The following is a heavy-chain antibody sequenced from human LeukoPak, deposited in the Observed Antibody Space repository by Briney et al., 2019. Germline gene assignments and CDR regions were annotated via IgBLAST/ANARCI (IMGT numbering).Heavy chain of an antibody. D-gene: IGHD3-3*01. CDR1: GGSISSYY. CDR2: IYYSGST. J-gene: IGHJ6*03. CDR3: ARGSYYDFWSGYYSSVGKRDYYYYMDV. V-gene: IGHV4-59*01. Sequence: SETLSLTCTVSGGSISSYYWSWIRQPPGKGLEWIGYIYYSGSTNYNPSLKSRVTISVDTSKNQFSLKLSPVTAADTAVYCCARGSYYDFWSGYYSSVGKRDYYYYMDVWGKGTTVTVSS.